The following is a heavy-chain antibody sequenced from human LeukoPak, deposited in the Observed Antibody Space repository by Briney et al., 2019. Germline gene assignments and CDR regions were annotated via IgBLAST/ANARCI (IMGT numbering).Heavy chain of an antibody. CDR3: AREGYSSGHFDY. J-gene: IGHJ4*02. Sequence: GASVKVSCKASGYTFTGYYMHWVRQAPGQGLERMGRINPNSGGTNYAQKFQGRVTMTRDTSISTAYMELSRLRSDDTAVYYCAREGYSSGHFDYWGQGTLVTVSS. CDR1: GYTFTGYY. D-gene: IGHD6-19*01. CDR2: INPNSGGT. V-gene: IGHV1-2*06.